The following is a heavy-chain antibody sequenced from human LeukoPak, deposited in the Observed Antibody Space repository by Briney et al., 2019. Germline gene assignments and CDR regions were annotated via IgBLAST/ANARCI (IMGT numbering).Heavy chain of an antibody. D-gene: IGHD4-17*01. V-gene: IGHV3-33*01. Sequence: GGSLRLSCAASGFTFSAYGMHWVRQAPGKGLEWVAVIWYDGNNKYYADSVKGRFTISRDNSKNTLYLQMNSLKAEDTAVYYCARDGGDTVTSPFDYWGQGTLVTVSS. CDR3: ARDGGDTVTSPFDY. J-gene: IGHJ4*02. CDR2: IWYDGNNK. CDR1: GFTFSAYG.